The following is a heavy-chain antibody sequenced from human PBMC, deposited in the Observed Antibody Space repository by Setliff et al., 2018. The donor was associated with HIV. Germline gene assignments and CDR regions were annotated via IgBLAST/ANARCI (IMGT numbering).Heavy chain of an antibody. V-gene: IGHV1-69*05. CDR1: GGTFSSYV. CDR2: IIPMYGVT. D-gene: IGHD3-22*01. CDR3: ARAYYDSSGYIY. J-gene: IGHJ4*02. Sequence: SVKVSCKASGGTFSSYVISWVRQAPGQGPEWMGGIIPMYGVTNYAQKFQGRVTITTGESTSTAYMELRSLRSEDTAVYYCARAYYDSSGYIYWGQGTLVTVSS.